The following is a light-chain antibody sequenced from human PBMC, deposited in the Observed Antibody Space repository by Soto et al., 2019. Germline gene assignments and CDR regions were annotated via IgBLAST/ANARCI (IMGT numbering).Light chain of an antibody. Sequence: QSALTQPPSASGSPGQSVTISCTGTSSDVGAYKYVSWYQQYPGKAPKLMIYEVSKRPSGVPDRFYGSKSGNTASLTVSGLQAEAEADYYCTSYVGSTIWVFGGGTKLTVL. CDR1: SSDVGAYKY. CDR2: EVS. V-gene: IGLV2-8*01. J-gene: IGLJ3*02. CDR3: TSYVGSTIWV.